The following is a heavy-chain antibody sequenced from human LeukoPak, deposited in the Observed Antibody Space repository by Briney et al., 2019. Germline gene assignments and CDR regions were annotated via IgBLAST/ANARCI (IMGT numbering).Heavy chain of an antibody. J-gene: IGHJ4*02. CDR2: IYTSGST. V-gene: IGHV4-61*02. CDR3: ASETYYFDY. CDR1: GGSISSGSYY. Sequence: SQTLSLTCTVSGGSISSGSYYWSWIRQPAGKGLEWIGRIYTSGSTNYNPSLKSRVTISVDTSKNQFSLKLSSVTAADTAVYYCASETYYFDYWGQGTLVTVSS.